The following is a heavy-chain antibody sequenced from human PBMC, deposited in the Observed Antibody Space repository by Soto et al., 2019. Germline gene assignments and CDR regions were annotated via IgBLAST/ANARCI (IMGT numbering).Heavy chain of an antibody. Sequence: VQLVESGGGLVQPGGSLRLSCAASGFTVSNNYMCWVRQAPGKGLEWVSLIYSGGVTPYADSVRGRFTISRDNSRNTLYLQMNSLRADDTAVYYCAKRGTTVTTSLWYWGQGTLVTVSS. CDR3: AKRGTTVTTSLWY. J-gene: IGHJ4*02. V-gene: IGHV3-66*01. D-gene: IGHD4-17*01. CDR1: GFTVSNNY. CDR2: IYSGGVT.